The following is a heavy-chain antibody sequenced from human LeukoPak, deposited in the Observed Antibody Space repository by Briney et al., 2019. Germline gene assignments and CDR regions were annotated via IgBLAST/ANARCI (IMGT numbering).Heavy chain of an antibody. CDR1: GFIFSRYG. J-gene: IGHJ6*02. D-gene: IGHD3-22*01. Sequence: PGGSLRLSCAASGFIFSRYGMHWVRQAPGKGLEWVAVISYDGSNKYYADSEKGRFTISRDNSKNTLYLQMNSLRAEDTAVYYCAKDRYYDSSGYPYYYGMDVWGQGTTVTVSS. CDR2: ISYDGSNK. V-gene: IGHV3-30*18. CDR3: AKDRYYDSSGYPYYYGMDV.